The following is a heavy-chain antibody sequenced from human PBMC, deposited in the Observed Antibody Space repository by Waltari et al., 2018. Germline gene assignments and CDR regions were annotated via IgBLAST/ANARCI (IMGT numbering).Heavy chain of an antibody. CDR3: ARSAGGERGSYYSYYYYYYGMDV. J-gene: IGHJ6*02. D-gene: IGHD1-26*01. CDR2: IYYSGST. Sequence: QVQLQESGPGLVKPSETLSLTCTVSGGSISSYYWSWIRQPPGQGLEWIGYIYYSGSTNYNPSLKSRVTISVDTSKNQFSLKLSSVTAADTAVYYCARSAGGERGSYYSYYYYYYGMDVWGQGTTVTVSS. V-gene: IGHV4-59*01. CDR1: GGSISSYY.